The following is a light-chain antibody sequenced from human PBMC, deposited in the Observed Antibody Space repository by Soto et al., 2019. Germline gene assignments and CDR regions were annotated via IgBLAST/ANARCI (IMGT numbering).Light chain of an antibody. J-gene: IGLJ1*01. CDR3: CSYAGNYTYV. Sequence: QSVLTQPRSVSGSPGQSVTISCNGTSSDVGGYNYVSWYQQHPGKAPKLMIFDVSKRPSGVPDRFSGSKSDNTASLTISGLQAEDEADYYCCSYAGNYTYVFGTGTKVTVL. CDR1: SSDVGGYNY. V-gene: IGLV2-11*01. CDR2: DVS.